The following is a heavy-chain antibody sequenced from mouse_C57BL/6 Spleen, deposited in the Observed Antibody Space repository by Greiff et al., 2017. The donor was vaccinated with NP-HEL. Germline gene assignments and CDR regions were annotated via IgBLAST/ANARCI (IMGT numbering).Heavy chain of an antibody. CDR3: ARQGTGTDWFAY. CDR1: GFTFSSYG. V-gene: IGHV5-6*01. J-gene: IGHJ3*01. CDR2: ISSGGSYT. D-gene: IGHD4-1*01. Sequence: EVMLVESGGDLVKPGGSLKLSCAASGFTFSSYGMSWVRQTPDKRLEWVATISSGGSYTYYPDSVKGRFTISRDNAKNTLYLQMSSLKSEDTAMYYCARQGTGTDWFAYWGQGTLVTVSA.